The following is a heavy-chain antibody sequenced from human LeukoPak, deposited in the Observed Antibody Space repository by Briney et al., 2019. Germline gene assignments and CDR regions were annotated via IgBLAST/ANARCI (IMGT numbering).Heavy chain of an antibody. V-gene: IGHV4-38-2*02. CDR3: ARGLTIFGVVTPQGHYFDY. CDR1: GYSISRGYY. J-gene: IGHJ4*02. Sequence: PSETLSLTCTVSGYSISRGYYWGWIRQPPGKGLEWSGSIYHSGSTYYNPSLKSRVTITVDTSKNQFSLKLSSVTAADTAVYYCARGLTIFGVVTPQGHYFDYWGQGTLVTVSS. D-gene: IGHD3-3*01. CDR2: IYHSGST.